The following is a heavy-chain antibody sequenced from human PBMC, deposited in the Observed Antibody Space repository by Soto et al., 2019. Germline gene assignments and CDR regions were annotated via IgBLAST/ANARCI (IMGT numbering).Heavy chain of an antibody. CDR3: ASGPTLAARLGWNYFDP. J-gene: IGHJ5*02. D-gene: IGHD6-6*01. V-gene: IGHV3-53*01. CDR1: GLNVNINY. CDR2: IHGGGNK. Sequence: GWSLRLSCATSGLNVNINYVTWVRQAPGKGLEWLSIIHGGGNKFYSDSVKGRFTISRDTSKNTVYLQMSSLTVDDTAVYYCASGPTLAARLGWNYFDPWGQGTLVTVSS.